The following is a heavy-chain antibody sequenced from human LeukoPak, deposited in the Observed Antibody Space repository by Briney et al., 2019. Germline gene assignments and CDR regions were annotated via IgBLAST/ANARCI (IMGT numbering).Heavy chain of an antibody. CDR1: GYTFTSYG. V-gene: IGHV1-18*01. CDR2: ISAYNGNT. Sequence: ASVKVSCKASGYTFTSYGISWVRQAPGQGLEWMGWISAYNGNTNYAQKLQGRVTMTTDTSTSTAYMELRSLRSDDTAVYYCARRIEVVTATWDYYFDYWGQGTLVTVSS. D-gene: IGHD2-21*02. CDR3: ARRIEVVTATWDYYFDY. J-gene: IGHJ4*02.